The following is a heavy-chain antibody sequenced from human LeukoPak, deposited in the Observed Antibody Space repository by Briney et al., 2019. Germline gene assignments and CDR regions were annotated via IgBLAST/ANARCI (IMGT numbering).Heavy chain of an antibody. CDR1: GGSISSGGYY. V-gene: IGHV4-31*03. J-gene: IGHJ3*02. D-gene: IGHD4-23*01. Sequence: PSQTLSLTCTVSGGSISSGGYYWSWIRQHPGKRLEWIGYIYYSGSTYYNPSLKSRVTISVDTSKNQFSLKLSSVTAADTAVYYCARITVDRDAFDIWGQGTMVTVSS. CDR3: ARITVDRDAFDI. CDR2: IYYSGST.